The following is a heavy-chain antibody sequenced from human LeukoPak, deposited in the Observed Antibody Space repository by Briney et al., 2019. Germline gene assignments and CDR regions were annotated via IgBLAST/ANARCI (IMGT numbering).Heavy chain of an antibody. V-gene: IGHV4-39*01. J-gene: IGHJ4*02. D-gene: IGHD4-23*01. Sequence: SETLSLTCTVSGGSISSSSYYWGWIRQPPGKGLEWIGSIYYSGSTYYNPSLKSRVTISVDTSKNQFSLKLSSVTAADTAVYYCARGYYYGGNPPWVLWGQGTLVTVSS. CDR1: GGSISSSSYY. CDR2: IYYSGST. CDR3: ARGYYYGGNPPWVL.